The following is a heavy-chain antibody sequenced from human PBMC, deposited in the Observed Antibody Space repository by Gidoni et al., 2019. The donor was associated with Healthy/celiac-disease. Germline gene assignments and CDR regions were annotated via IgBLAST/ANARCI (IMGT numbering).Heavy chain of an antibody. CDR3: ARDLDYGDVRAAFDI. CDR1: GFTFSSYW. V-gene: IGHV3-7*01. CDR2: IKQDGSEK. Sequence: EVQLVESGGGLVQPGGSLRLSCAASGFTFSSYWRSWVRQAPGKGLEWVANIKQDGSEKYYVDSVKGRFTISRDNAKNSLYLQMNSLRAEDTAVYYCARDLDYGDVRAAFDIWGQGTMVTVSS. D-gene: IGHD4-17*01. J-gene: IGHJ3*02.